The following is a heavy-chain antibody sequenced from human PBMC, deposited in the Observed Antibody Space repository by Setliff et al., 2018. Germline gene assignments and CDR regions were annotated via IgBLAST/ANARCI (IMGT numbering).Heavy chain of an antibody. Sequence: ASVKVSCKASGYTFTSYAVNWVRQAPGQGLEWMGWINTNTGNPTYAQGFTGRFVFSLDTSVSTAYLQISSLKAEDTAVYYCARPYSSSARWYFDLWGRGTLVTVSS. CDR2: INTNTGNP. V-gene: IGHV7-4-1*02. CDR3: ARPYSSSARWYFDL. CDR1: GYTFTSYA. J-gene: IGHJ2*01. D-gene: IGHD6-6*01.